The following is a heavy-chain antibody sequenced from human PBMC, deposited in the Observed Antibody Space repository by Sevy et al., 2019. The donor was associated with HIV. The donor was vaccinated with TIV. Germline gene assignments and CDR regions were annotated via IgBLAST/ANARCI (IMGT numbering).Heavy chain of an antibody. Sequence: GGSLRLSCATSGFFFNTYNMNWVRQAPGKGLEWVSSISRSSSYINYADSVKGRFTISRDNAENSLFLQMNSLRAEDADVYDCVRGDGGWGLTRYYFDYWGQGTLVTVSS. D-gene: IGHD2-21*02. CDR3: VRGDGGWGLTRYYFDY. CDR1: GFFFNTYN. V-gene: IGHV3-21*01. J-gene: IGHJ4*02. CDR2: ISRSSSYI.